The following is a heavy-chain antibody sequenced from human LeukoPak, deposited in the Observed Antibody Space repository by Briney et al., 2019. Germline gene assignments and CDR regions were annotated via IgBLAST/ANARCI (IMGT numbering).Heavy chain of an antibody. CDR2: IYYSGST. Sequence: SETLSLTCTVSGGSISSYYWSWIRQPPGKGLEWIGYIYYSGSTNYNPSLRSRVTISVDTSKNQFSLKLSSATAADTAVYYCATLTGAFDYWGQGTLVTVSS. CDR1: GGSISSYY. V-gene: IGHV4-59*01. J-gene: IGHJ4*02. D-gene: IGHD1-20*01. CDR3: ATLTGAFDY.